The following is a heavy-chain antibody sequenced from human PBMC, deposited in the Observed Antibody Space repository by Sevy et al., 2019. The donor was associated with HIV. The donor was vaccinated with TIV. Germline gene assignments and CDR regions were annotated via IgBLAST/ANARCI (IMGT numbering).Heavy chain of an antibody. Sequence: SETLSLTCTVSGGSFGSSSYYWNWIRQPAGKGLEWIGRIYTSGTTNYNPSLKSRVTMSVDTSKNQFSLKLSSVTAADTAVYYCARRIALAAFDYWGQGNLVTVSS. CDR1: GGSFGSSSYY. CDR3: ARRIALAAFDY. CDR2: IYTSGTT. J-gene: IGHJ4*02. V-gene: IGHV4-61*02. D-gene: IGHD6-19*01.